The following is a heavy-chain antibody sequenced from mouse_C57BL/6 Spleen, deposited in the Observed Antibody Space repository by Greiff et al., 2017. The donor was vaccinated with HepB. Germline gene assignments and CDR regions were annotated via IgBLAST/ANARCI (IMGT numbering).Heavy chain of an antibody. D-gene: IGHD1-1*01. CDR2: IHPNSGST. CDR1: GYTFTSYW. V-gene: IGHV1-64*01. CDR3: AKEGDYGSSSWFAY. Sequence: VQLQQPGAELVKPGASVKLSCKASGYTFTSYWMHWVKQRPGQGLEWIGMIHPNSGSTNYNEKFKSKATLTVDKSSSTAYMQLSSLTSEDSAVYYCAKEGDYGSSSWFAYWGQGTLVTVSA. J-gene: IGHJ3*01.